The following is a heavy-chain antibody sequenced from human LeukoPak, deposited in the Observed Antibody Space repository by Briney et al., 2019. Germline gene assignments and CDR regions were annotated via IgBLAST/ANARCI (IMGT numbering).Heavy chain of an antibody. CDR2: ITSDSNFR. CDR3: VRNLFYGSGSLAY. Sequence: PGGSLRLPCAGSGYRFGAYSMNWVRQAPGKGLEWVSLITSDSNFRYYADSVKGRFTISRDNTNNSLYLQMSSLRPEDTAIYYCVRNLFYGSGSLAYWGRGTPVTVSS. V-gene: IGHV3-21*01. CDR1: GYRFGAYS. D-gene: IGHD3-10*01. J-gene: IGHJ4*02.